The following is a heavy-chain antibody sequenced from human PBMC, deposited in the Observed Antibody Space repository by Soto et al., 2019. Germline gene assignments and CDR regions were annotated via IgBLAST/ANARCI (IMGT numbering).Heavy chain of an antibody. J-gene: IGHJ5*02. V-gene: IGHV2-70*01. CDR1: GFSLSTSGMC. D-gene: IGHD2-8*01. Sequence: SGPTLVNPTQTLTLTCTFSGFSLSTSGMCVSWIRQPPGKALEWLALIDWDDDKYYSTSLKTRLTISKDTSKNQVVLTMINMDPVDTATYYCARSRARYCTNCVCYKERENWFDPWGQGTLVTVSS. CDR3: ARSRARYCTNCVCYKERENWFDP. CDR2: IDWDDDK.